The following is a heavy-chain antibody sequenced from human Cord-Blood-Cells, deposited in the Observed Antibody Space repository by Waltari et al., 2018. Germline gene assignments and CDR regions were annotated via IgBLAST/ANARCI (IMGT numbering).Heavy chain of an antibody. CDR2: IYPGDSDT. D-gene: IGHD6-13*01. J-gene: IGHJ4*02. Sequence: EVQLVQSGAEVKKPGESLKISCKGSGYSFTSYWIGWVRQMPGKGLEWMGIIYPGDSDTRYSPSFQGQVTISADKSISTAYLQWSSLKAADTAMYYCARLDPAAGDPGSYYFDYWGQGTLVTVSS. V-gene: IGHV5-51*03. CDR3: ARLDPAAGDPGSYYFDY. CDR1: GYSFTSYW.